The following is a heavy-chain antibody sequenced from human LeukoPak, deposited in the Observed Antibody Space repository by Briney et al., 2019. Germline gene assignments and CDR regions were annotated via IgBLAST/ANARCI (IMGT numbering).Heavy chain of an antibody. V-gene: IGHV4-4*07. CDR3: ARDEVVRGVIWFDP. CDR1: GGSISSYY. J-gene: IGHJ5*02. Sequence: SETLSLTCTVSGGSISSYYWSWIRQPAGKGLEWIGRIYTSGSTNYNPSLKSRVTMSVDTSKNQFSLKLSSVTAADTAVHYCARDEVVRGVIWFDPWGQGTLVTVSS. D-gene: IGHD3-10*01. CDR2: IYTSGST.